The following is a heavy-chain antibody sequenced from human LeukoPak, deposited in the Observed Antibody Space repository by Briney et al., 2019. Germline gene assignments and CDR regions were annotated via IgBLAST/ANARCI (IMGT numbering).Heavy chain of an antibody. CDR3: AKDRYCSSTSCYWQVYGMDV. CDR1: GFTFSSYA. Sequence: GGSLRLSCAASGFTFSSYAMSWVRQAPGKGLEWVAVISGSGGSTYYADSVKGRFTISRDNSKNTLYLQMNSLRAEDTAVYYCAKDRYCSSTSCYWQVYGMDVWGQGTTVTVSS. V-gene: IGHV3-23*01. J-gene: IGHJ6*02. CDR2: ISGSGGST. D-gene: IGHD2-2*01.